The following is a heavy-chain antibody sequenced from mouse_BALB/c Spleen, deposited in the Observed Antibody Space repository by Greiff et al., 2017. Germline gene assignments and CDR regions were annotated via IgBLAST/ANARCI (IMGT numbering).Heavy chain of an antibody. Sequence: EVQGVESGGGLVQPGGSRKLSCAASGFTFSSFGMHCVRQAPEKGLEWVAYISSGSSTIYYADTVKGRFTISRDNPKNTLFLQMTSLRSEDTAMYYCARSGHYYGSSYWFAYWGQGTLVTVSA. V-gene: IGHV5-17*02. CDR1: GFTFSSFG. CDR2: ISSGSSTI. J-gene: IGHJ3*01. D-gene: IGHD1-1*01. CDR3: ARSGHYYGSSYWFAY.